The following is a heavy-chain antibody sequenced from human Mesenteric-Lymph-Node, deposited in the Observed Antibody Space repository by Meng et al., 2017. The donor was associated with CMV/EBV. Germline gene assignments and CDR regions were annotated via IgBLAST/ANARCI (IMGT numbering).Heavy chain of an antibody. D-gene: IGHD3-3*01. V-gene: IGHV1-3*01. CDR1: YTFSGYA. CDR2: INAGNGNT. Sequence: YTFSGYARHWVRQAAGQRLEGMGWINAGNGNTKYSQKFQGRVTITRDTSASTAYMELSSLRSEDTAVYYCARLGAKYDFWSGYYLDYWGQGTLVTVSS. J-gene: IGHJ4*02. CDR3: ARLGAKYDFWSGYYLDY.